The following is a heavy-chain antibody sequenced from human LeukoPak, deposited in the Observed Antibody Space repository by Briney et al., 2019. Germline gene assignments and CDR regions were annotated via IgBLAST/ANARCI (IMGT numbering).Heavy chain of an antibody. J-gene: IGHJ3*02. CDR2: TSYDGRDK. CDR3: AKGGGYTYGIASCDI. Sequence: PGGSLRLSCAASGFTFSSYAMHWVRQAPGKGLEWVAVTSYDGRDKYYADSVKGRFTISRDNSNNALSLLMNSLRAEDTAVYYCAKGGGYTYGIASCDIWGRGTMVTVSS. CDR1: GFTFSSYA. D-gene: IGHD5-18*01. V-gene: IGHV3-30*04.